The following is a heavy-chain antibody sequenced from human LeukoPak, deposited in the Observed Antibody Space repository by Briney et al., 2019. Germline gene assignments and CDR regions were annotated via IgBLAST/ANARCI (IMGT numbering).Heavy chain of an antibody. J-gene: IGHJ5*02. D-gene: IGHD3-16*01. CDR1: GVTFSSYS. Sequence: PGGSLRLSCAASGVTFSSYSMNVGRQAPGKGLEWVSSISSSKYYIYYADSLRRRFTISRDNAKNSLYLQMNSLRAADTAVYYCARIVLRSLGEFSLRGWFDPWGQGTLVIVSS. CDR2: ISSSKYYI. CDR3: ARIVLRSLGEFSLRGWFDP. V-gene: IGHV3-21*01.